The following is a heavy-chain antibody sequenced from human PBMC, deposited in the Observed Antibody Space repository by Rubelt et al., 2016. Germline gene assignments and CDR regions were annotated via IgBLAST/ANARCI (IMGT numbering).Heavy chain of an antibody. Sequence: QVQLVQSGAEVKKPGASVKVSCKASGHTFTSYGISWVRQAPGQGLEWMGWISDYNGNTNYAQKLQGRVTRTTDTSTSTAYMELRSLRSDGTAVYDCAGEGVKGSRKDGMDVWGQGTTVTVSS. D-gene: IGHD2/OR15-2a*01. CDR1: GHTFTSYG. CDR3: AGEGVKGSRKDGMDV. V-gene: IGHV1-18*01. J-gene: IGHJ6*02. CDR2: ISDYNGNT.